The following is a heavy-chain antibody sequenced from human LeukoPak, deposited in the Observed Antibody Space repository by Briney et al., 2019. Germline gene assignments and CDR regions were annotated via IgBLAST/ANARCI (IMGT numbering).Heavy chain of an antibody. J-gene: IGHJ4*02. D-gene: IGHD6-19*01. CDR1: GFTFTGYA. CDR3: AKAGGSAWYYFDY. V-gene: IGHV3-23*01. CDR2: ITGSGGYA. Sequence: GGSLRLSCAASGFTFTGYAMSWVRQAPGKGLEWVSRITGSGGYAYYADSVKGRFTISRDNSQNTLYPQVNSLRAEDTAIYYCAKAGGSAWYYFDYWGQGTLVTVSS.